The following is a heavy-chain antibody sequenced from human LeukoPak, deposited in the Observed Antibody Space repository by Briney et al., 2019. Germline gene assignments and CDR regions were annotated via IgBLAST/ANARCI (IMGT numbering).Heavy chain of an antibody. CDR1: GFTFISYG. CDR3: ARAMRSGYDY. Sequence: PGGSLRLSCAASGFTFISYGMNWVRQAPGEGLEWISYISHSSNTIHYADSVKGRFTISRDNAKNSLYLQMNSLRDEDTAVYHCARAMRSGYDYWGQGTLVTVSS. D-gene: IGHD5-12*01. V-gene: IGHV3-48*02. J-gene: IGHJ4*02. CDR2: ISHSSNTI.